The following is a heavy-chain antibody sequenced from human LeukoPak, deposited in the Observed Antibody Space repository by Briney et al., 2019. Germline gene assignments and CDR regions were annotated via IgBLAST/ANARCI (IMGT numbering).Heavy chain of an antibody. V-gene: IGHV3-53*01. D-gene: IGHD3-3*01. J-gene: IGHJ4*02. CDR1: GFTVSSNY. CDR3: ASTIFGVVIEVDY. CDR2: IYSGGST. Sequence: GGSLRLSCAASGFTVSSNYMSWVRQAPGKGLEWISVIYSGGSTYYADSVKGRFTISRDNAKNSLYLQMNSLRAEDTAVYYCASTIFGVVIEVDYWGQGTLVTVSS.